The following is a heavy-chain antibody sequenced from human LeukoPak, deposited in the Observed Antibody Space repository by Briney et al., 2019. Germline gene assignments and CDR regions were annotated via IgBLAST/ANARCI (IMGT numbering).Heavy chain of an antibody. V-gene: IGHV1-2*02. Sequence: ASVKVSCKASGYTFTGYYMHWVRQAPGQGLEWMGWINPNSGGTNYSQKFQGRVTMTRDTSISTAYMELSRLRSEDTAVYYCAREPLTDIVVVPAAIDWGQGTLVTVSS. CDR3: AREPLTDIVVVPAAID. J-gene: IGHJ4*02. CDR1: GYTFTGYY. CDR2: INPNSGGT. D-gene: IGHD2-2*01.